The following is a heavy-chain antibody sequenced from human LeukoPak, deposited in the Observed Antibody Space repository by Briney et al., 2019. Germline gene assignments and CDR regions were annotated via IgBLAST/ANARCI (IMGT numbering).Heavy chain of an antibody. D-gene: IGHD3-10*01. J-gene: IGHJ3*02. CDR2: IDWNGGRT. CDR3: ARAQTMLRGFYDAFDI. CDR1: GFIFDDYG. V-gene: IGHV3-20*04. Sequence: PGGSLRLSCAASGFIFDDYGMTWVRQAPGKGLEWVSGIDWNGGRTGYADSVKGRFTISRDNAKNSLCLQMNSLRAEDTALYYCARAQTMLRGFYDAFDIWGQGTMVTVSS.